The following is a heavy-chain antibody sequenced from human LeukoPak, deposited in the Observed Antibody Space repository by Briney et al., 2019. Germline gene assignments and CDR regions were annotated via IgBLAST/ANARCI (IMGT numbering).Heavy chain of an antibody. J-gene: IGHJ5*02. CDR2: IYHSGST. V-gene: IGHV4-38-2*02. Sequence: SETLSLTCTVSGYSISSGYYWGWIRQPPGKGLEWIGSIYHSGSTYYNPSLKSRVTISVDTSKNQFSLKLSSVTAADTAVYYCARHVRSSSWYRVSVSVVNWFDPWGQGTLVTVSS. CDR1: GYSISSGYY. D-gene: IGHD6-13*01. CDR3: ARHVRSSSWYRVSVSVVNWFDP.